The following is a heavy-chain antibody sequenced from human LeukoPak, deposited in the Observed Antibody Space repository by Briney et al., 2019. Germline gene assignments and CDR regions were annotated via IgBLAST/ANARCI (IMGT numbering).Heavy chain of an antibody. D-gene: IGHD6-19*01. CDR2: IYHSGST. J-gene: IGHJ4*02. V-gene: IGHV4-38-2*02. CDR3: ARDGASSGLDY. CDR1: GYSISSGYY. Sequence: SETLSLTCTVSGYSISSGYYWGWIRPPPGKGLEGIGSIYHSGSTYYNPSLKSRGTISVNTSKNQFSLKLNPVTSADTAVYYCARDGASSGLDYWGQGTLVTVSS.